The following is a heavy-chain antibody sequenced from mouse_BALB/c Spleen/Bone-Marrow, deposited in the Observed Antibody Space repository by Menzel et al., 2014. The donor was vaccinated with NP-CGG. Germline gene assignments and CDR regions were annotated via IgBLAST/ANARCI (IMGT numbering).Heavy chain of an antibody. Sequence: EVKLQESGGGLVQPGGSLRLSCATSGFTFTDYYMSWVRQPPGKALEWLGFIRNKGKGYTTEYSASVKGRFTISRDNSPSILYLQMNTLRAEDSATYYCARDINYDIYWYFDVWGAGTTVTVSS. D-gene: IGHD2-4*01. CDR3: ARDINYDIYWYFDV. CDR1: GFTFTDYY. V-gene: IGHV7-3*02. J-gene: IGHJ1*01. CDR2: IRNKGKGYTT.